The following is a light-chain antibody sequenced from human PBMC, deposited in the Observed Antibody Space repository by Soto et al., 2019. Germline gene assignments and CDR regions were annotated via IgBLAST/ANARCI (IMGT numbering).Light chain of an antibody. CDR1: QDIKNY. V-gene: IGKV1-33*01. CDR2: DAS. CDR3: QHYDHLPPLA. Sequence: DIQMTQSPSSLSASVGDRVTITCQASQDIKNYLNWYQQKPGKAPNLLIYDASNLKTGVPSRVSGSGSGTHFTSTISSLQPEDIATYYCQHYDHLPPLAFGGGTKVEIK. J-gene: IGKJ4*01.